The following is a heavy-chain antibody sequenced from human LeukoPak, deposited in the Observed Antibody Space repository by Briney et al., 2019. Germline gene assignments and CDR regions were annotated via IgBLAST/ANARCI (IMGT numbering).Heavy chain of an antibody. D-gene: IGHD3-10*01. CDR2: INHSGST. J-gene: IGHJ5*02. Sequence: SETLSLTCAVYGGSFSGYYWSWIHQPPGKGLEWIGEINHSGSTNYNPSLKSRVTISVDTSKNQFSLKLSSVTAADTAVYYCARGSLLWFGELLSGWFDPWGQGTLVTVSS. CDR3: ARGSLLWFGELLSGWFDP. V-gene: IGHV4-34*01. CDR1: GGSFSGYY.